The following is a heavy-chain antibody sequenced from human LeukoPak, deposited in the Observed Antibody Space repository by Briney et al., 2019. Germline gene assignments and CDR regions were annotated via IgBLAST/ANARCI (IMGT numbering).Heavy chain of an antibody. J-gene: IGHJ4*02. V-gene: IGHV4-34*01. CDR3: ARWGTY. D-gene: IGHD7-27*01. CDR2: INHSGST. Sequence: PSETLSLTCAVYGGSFSGYYWSWIRQPPGKGLEWIGEINHSGSTNYNPSLKSRVTMSLDTSKNQFSLKLTSVTAADTAIYFCARWGTYWGQGILVTVSS. CDR1: GGSFSGYY.